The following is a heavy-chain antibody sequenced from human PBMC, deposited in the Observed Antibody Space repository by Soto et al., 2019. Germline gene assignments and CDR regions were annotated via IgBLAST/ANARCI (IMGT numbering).Heavy chain of an antibody. V-gene: IGHV1-18*01. D-gene: IGHD2-2*01. CDR2: ISAYNGNT. Sequence: ASVKVSCKASGYTFTSYGISWVRQAPGQGLEWMGWISAYNGNTNYAQKLQGRVTMTTDTSTSTAYMELRSLRSDDTAVYYCARHVGVVPAATYYYYYMDVRGKGTTVTVSS. CDR1: GYTFTSYG. J-gene: IGHJ6*03. CDR3: ARHVGVVPAATYYYYYMDV.